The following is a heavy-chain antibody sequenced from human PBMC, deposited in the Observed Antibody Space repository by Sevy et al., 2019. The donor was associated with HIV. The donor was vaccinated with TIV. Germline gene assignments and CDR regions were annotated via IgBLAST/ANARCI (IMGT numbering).Heavy chain of an antibody. V-gene: IGHV3-13*01. Sequence: GGSLRLSCAASGFTFSSYDMHWVRQVTGQGLEWVSGIGIAGDTYYPGSVKGRFTISRENVRNSLDLQMNSLRAGDTAVYYCVRGNNLGELGYWFDPWGQGTLVTVSS. CDR1: GFTFSSYD. CDR2: IGIAGDT. D-gene: IGHD3-10*01. J-gene: IGHJ5*02. CDR3: VRGNNLGELGYWFDP.